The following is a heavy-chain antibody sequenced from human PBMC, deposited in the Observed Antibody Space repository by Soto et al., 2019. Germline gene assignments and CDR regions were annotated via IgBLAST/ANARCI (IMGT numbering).Heavy chain of an antibody. V-gene: IGHV3-23*01. CDR2: ISGSGGAT. Sequence: EVQLLESGGGLVQPGGSLRLSCAASGFTFSSYAMSWVRQAPGKGLEWVSGISGSGGATYYADSVKGRFTISRDNSKNTLYLQINSLRAEDTAVYYCSRDRYCSGGSCYSEWAFDIWGQGTMVTVSS. CDR1: GFTFSSYA. CDR3: SRDRYCSGGSCYSEWAFDI. J-gene: IGHJ3*02. D-gene: IGHD2-15*01.